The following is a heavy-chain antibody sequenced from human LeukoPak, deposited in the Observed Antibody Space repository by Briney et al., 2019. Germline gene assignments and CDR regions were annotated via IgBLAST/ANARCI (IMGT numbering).Heavy chain of an antibody. Sequence: SETLSLTCAVYGGSFSGYYWSWIRQPPGKGLEWIGEINHSGSTNYNPSLKSRVTISVDTSKNQFSLKLSSVTAADTAVYYCARVTGSIYGDPYYFDYWGQGTLVTVSS. CDR2: INHSGST. V-gene: IGHV4-34*01. J-gene: IGHJ4*02. CDR3: ARVTGSIYGDPYYFDY. D-gene: IGHD4-17*01. CDR1: GGSFSGYY.